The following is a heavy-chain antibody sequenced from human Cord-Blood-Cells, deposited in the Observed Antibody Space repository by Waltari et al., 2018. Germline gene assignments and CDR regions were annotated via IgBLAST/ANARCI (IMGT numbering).Heavy chain of an antibody. V-gene: IGHV1-69*09. J-gene: IGHJ3*02. CDR1: GGTFSSYA. CDR2: IIPILGIA. D-gene: IGHD6-6*01. CDR3: ARGGSSSDAFDI. Sequence: QVQLVQSGAEVKKPGSSVKVSCKASGGTFSSYAISWVRQAPGQGLEWMGRIIPILGIANNAEKFQGRVTITADKSTSTAYMELSSLRSEDTAVYYCARGGSSSDAFDIWGQGTMVTVSS.